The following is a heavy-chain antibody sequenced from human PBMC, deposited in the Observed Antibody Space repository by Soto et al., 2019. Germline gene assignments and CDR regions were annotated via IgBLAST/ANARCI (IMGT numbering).Heavy chain of an antibody. J-gene: IGHJ6*02. Sequence: SVKVSCKASGYTFTSYDINWVRQATGQGLEWMGWIVVGSGNTNYAQKFQERVTITRDMSTSTAYMELSSLRSEDTAVYYCAAVPTYYDFWSGYFTNYYYYGMDVWGQGTTVTVSS. V-gene: IGHV1-58*02. CDR1: GYTFTSYD. CDR3: AAVPTYYDFWSGYFTNYYYYGMDV. D-gene: IGHD3-3*01. CDR2: IVVGSGNT.